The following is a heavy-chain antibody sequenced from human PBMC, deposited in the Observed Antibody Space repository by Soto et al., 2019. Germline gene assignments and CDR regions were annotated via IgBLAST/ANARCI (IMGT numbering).Heavy chain of an antibody. CDR2: IYLGDSDT. D-gene: IGHD3-16*01. CDR1: GYSFTTYW. J-gene: IGHJ6*02. Sequence: GESLKIACNGSGYSFTTYWIGWVRQMPGKGLEWMGIIYLGDSDTRYSPSFQGQVTISVDKSITTAYLQWSSLKASDTAMYYCARTPGPEVAASLGYYYFSGMDVWGQGTTVTVSS. V-gene: IGHV5-51*01. CDR3: ARTPGPEVAASLGYYYFSGMDV.